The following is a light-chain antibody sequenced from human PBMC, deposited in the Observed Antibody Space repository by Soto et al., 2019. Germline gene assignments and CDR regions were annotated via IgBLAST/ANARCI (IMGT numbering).Light chain of an antibody. J-gene: IGKJ5*01. V-gene: IGKV3-15*01. CDR1: QSVDIN. CDR3: QQYGSSPIT. CDR2: AAS. Sequence: EIVLTQSPATLSVAPGERVSLSCRASQSVDINLAWYQQKPGQAPRLLIYAASTRATGIPARFSGSGSGTEFTLTISRLEPEDFAVYYCQQYGSSPITFGQGTRLEIK.